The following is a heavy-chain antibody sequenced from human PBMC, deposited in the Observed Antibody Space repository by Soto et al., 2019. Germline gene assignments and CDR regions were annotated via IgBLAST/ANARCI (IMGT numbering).Heavy chain of an antibody. Sequence: QVQLVQSGAEVKKPGSSVKVSCKASGDTFTILAISWVRQAPGQGLEWMGGIIPTIGTTNYAQRFQGRITITGDESTGTAYMELSSLKSEDTAVYYCARDLGNGYDPGDYWGQGTLVTVSS. V-gene: IGHV1-69*12. CDR2: IIPTIGTT. D-gene: IGHD5-12*01. J-gene: IGHJ4*02. CDR3: ARDLGNGYDPGDY. CDR1: GDTFTILA.